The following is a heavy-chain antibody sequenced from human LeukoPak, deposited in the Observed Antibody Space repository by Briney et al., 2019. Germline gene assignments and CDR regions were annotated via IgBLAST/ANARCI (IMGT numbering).Heavy chain of an antibody. Sequence: GGSLRLSCAASGFSFSSFAMSWVRQAPGKGLEWVGRIKSKTDGGTTDYAAPVKGRFTISRDDSKNTLYPQMNSLKTEDTAVYYCTTSHYYYMDVWGKGTTVTVSS. J-gene: IGHJ6*03. CDR1: GFSFSSFA. V-gene: IGHV3-15*01. CDR3: TTSHYYYMDV. CDR2: IKSKTDGGTT.